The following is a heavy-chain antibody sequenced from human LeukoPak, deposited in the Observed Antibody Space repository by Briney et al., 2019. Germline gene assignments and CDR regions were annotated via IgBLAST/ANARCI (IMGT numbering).Heavy chain of an antibody. CDR3: ARQRGSGCLDY. CDR1: RFTLSNHW. J-gene: IGHJ4*02. D-gene: IGHD6-19*01. V-gene: IGHV3-7*01. Sequence: GGSLRLSCAASRFTLSNHWVSWVRQAPGKGLEWVANIKQDGGETYYVDSVKGRFTISRDNAKNSLSLQMNSLRAEDTAVYYCARQRGSGCLDYWGQGTLVTVSS. CDR2: IKQDGGET.